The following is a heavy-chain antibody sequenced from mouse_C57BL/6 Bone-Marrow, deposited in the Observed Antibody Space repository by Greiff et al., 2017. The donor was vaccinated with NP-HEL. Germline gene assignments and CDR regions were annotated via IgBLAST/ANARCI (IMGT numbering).Heavy chain of an antibody. CDR2: IWWDDDK. J-gene: IGHJ1*03. CDR3: ARIANYYGSSYGYWYFDV. CDR1: GFSLSTFGMG. V-gene: IGHV8-8*01. D-gene: IGHD1-1*01. Sequence: QVTLKESGPGILQPSQTLSLTCSFSGFSLSTFGMGVGWIRQPSGKGLEWLAHIWWDDDKYYNPALKSRPPISKDTSKNQLFLQIANVDTADTATYSCARIANYYGSSYGYWYFDVWGTGTTVTVSA.